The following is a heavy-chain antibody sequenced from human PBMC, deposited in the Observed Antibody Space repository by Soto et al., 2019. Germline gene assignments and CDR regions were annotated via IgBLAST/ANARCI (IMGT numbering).Heavy chain of an antibody. CDR3: ARSGPTVTQNWFDP. CDR1: GGSISSGGYY. V-gene: IGHV4-31*03. J-gene: IGHJ5*02. D-gene: IGHD4-17*01. CDR2: IYYSGST. Sequence: TLSLTCTVSGGSISSGGYYWSWIRQHPGKGLEWIGYIYYSGSTYYNPSLKSRVTISVDTSKNQFSLKLSSVTAADTAVYYCARSGPTVTQNWFDPWGQGTLVTVSS.